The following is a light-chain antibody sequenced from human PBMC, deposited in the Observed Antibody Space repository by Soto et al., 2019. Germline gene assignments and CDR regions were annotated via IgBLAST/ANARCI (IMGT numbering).Light chain of an antibody. CDR3: QLYGSSPWR. J-gene: IGKJ1*01. Sequence: DSVLTQSPGTLSLSHGERATLSCRASQSVSSSYLAWYQQKPGQAPRLLIYGASSRATGIPDRFSGSGSGTDFTLTISLLEPEDFAVYYCQLYGSSPWRFGDGSMVDI. CDR2: GAS. V-gene: IGKV3-20*01. CDR1: QSVSSSY.